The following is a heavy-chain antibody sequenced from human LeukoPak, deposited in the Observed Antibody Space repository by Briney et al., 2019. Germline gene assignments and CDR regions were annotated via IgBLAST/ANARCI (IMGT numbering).Heavy chain of an antibody. CDR2: IKQDGTEK. Sequence: GGSLRLSCTASGFTFTTYWMSWVRHPPGKGLEWVANIKQDGTEKYYVDSVKGRFTISRDNAKNSLYLQMNSLRAEDTAVYYCARDPISGSYWGQGTLVTVSS. CDR1: GFTFTTYW. D-gene: IGHD2-21*01. V-gene: IGHV3-7*01. CDR3: ARDPISGSY. J-gene: IGHJ4*02.